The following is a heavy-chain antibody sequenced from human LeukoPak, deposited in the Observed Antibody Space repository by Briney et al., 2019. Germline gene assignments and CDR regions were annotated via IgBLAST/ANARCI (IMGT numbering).Heavy chain of an antibody. CDR1: GFTFSSYE. CDR2: ISSSGSTI. Sequence: GGSLRLSCAASGFTFSSYEMNWVRQAPGKGPEWVSYISSSGSTIYYADSVKGRFTISRDNAKNSLYLQMNSLRAEDTAVYYCARADWDTAMIDYWGQGTLVTVSS. V-gene: IGHV3-48*03. D-gene: IGHD5-18*01. CDR3: ARADWDTAMIDY. J-gene: IGHJ4*02.